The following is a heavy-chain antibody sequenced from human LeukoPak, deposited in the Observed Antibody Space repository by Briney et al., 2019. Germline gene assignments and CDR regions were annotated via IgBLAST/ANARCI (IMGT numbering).Heavy chain of an antibody. CDR3: AKSGDSSGYDWFDP. J-gene: IGHJ5*02. Sequence: GGSLRLSCAASGFTFSSYAMSWVRQAPGKGLEWVSAISGSGGSTYYADFVKGRFTISRDNSKNTLYLEMNSLRAEDTAVYYCAKSGDSSGYDWFDPWGQGSLVTVSS. CDR2: ISGSGGST. V-gene: IGHV3-23*01. D-gene: IGHD3-22*01. CDR1: GFTFSSYA.